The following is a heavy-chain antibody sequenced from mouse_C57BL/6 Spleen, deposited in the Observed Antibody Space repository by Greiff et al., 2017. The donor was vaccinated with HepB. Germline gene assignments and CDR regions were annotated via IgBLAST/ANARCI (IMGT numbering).Heavy chain of an antibody. CDR3: ARSWRLRRGDFDY. CDR2: INPGSGGT. CDR1: GYAFTNYL. J-gene: IGHJ2*01. Sequence: QVQLQQSGAELVRPGTSVKVSCKASGYAFTNYLIEWVKQRPGQGLEWIGVINPGSGGTNYNEKFKGKATLTADKYSSTAYMQLSSLTSEDSAVYFCARSWRLRRGDFDYWGQGTTLTVSS. D-gene: IGHD2-4*01. V-gene: IGHV1-54*01.